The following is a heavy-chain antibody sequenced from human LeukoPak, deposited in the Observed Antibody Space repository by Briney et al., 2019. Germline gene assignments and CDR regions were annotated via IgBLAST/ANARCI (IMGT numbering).Heavy chain of an antibody. D-gene: IGHD3-10*01. V-gene: IGHV3-11*01. Sequence: GGSLRLSCAASGFIFSDYYMTWVRQAPGKGLEWISYITTNGASTYYANSVKGRFTISRDNAQNSLYLQMNSLRAEDTAVYYCARGHYGLDYWGQGTLVTVSS. CDR1: GFIFSDYY. CDR2: ITTNGAST. J-gene: IGHJ4*02. CDR3: ARGHYGLDY.